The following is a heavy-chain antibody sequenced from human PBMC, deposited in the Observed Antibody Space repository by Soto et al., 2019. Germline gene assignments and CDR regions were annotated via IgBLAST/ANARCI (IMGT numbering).Heavy chain of an antibody. Sequence: EVQLVESGGGLVKPGGSLRLSCAASGFTFSSYSMNWVRQAPGKGLEWVSSISSSSTYIYYADSVKGRFTISRDNAKNSLSLQMTSLRPEDTAVYYCARADLTAANAFDIWGQGTMVPVSS. J-gene: IGHJ3*02. CDR3: ARADLTAANAFDI. CDR1: GFTFSSYS. D-gene: IGHD5-18*01. V-gene: IGHV3-21*01. CDR2: ISSSSTYI.